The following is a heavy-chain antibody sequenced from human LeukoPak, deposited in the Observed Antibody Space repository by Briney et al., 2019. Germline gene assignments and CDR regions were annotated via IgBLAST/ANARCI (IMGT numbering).Heavy chain of an antibody. CDR2: ISSSSSYI. D-gene: IGHD5-18*01. V-gene: IGHV3-21*01. CDR3: AGDGGYSYGQVAGDAFDI. Sequence: GGSLRLSCAASGFTFSSYSMNWVRQAPGKGLEWVSSISSSSSYIYYADSVKGRFTISRDNAKNSLYLQMDSLRAEDTAVYYCAGDGGYSYGQVAGDAFDIWGQGTMVTVSS. CDR1: GFTFSSYS. J-gene: IGHJ3*02.